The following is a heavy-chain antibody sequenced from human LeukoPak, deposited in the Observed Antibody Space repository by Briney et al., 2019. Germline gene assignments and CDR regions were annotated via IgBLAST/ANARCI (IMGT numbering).Heavy chain of an antibody. J-gene: IGHJ4*02. D-gene: IGHD5-24*01. CDR1: GFTFSSYS. V-gene: IGHV3-48*04. Sequence: PGGSLRLSCAASGFTFSSYSMNWVRQAPGKGLEWVSYISSSSSTIYYADSVKGRFTISRDNAKNSLYLQMNSLRAEDTAVYYCAGSRDGYNYRGDYWGQGTLVTVSS. CDR3: AGSRDGYNYRGDY. CDR2: ISSSSSTI.